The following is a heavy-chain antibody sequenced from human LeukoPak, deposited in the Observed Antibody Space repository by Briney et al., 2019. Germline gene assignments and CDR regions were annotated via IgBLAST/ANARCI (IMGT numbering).Heavy chain of an antibody. CDR1: GFTFSSYA. Sequence: GGSLRLSCAASGFTFSSYAMSWVRQAPGKGLEWVSAISGSGGSTYYADSVKGRFTISRDNSKNSLYLQMNSLRNEDTAFFYCAKARHSSGYLFDCWGQGTLVTVSS. CDR3: AKARHSSGYLFDC. V-gene: IGHV3-23*01. J-gene: IGHJ4*02. CDR2: ISGSGGST. D-gene: IGHD3-22*01.